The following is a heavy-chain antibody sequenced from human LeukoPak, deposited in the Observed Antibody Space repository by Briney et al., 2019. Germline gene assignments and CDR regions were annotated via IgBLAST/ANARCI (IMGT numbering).Heavy chain of an antibody. J-gene: IGHJ4*02. V-gene: IGHV4-59*01. CDR2: IYYSGTTST. CDR3: ARSDYIWGSYRY. D-gene: IGHD3-16*02. CDR1: GDPIGYFY. Sequence: SETLSLTCTVSGDPIGYFYWNWIRQPPGKAPEWIGHIYYSGTTSTNYNPSLKSRVTMSVDRFNNHFSLRLSSVTAADTAIYYCARSDYIWGSYRYWGQGTLVTVSS.